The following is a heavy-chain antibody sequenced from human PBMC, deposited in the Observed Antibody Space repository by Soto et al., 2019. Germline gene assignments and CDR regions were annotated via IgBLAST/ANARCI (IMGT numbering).Heavy chain of an antibody. V-gene: IGHV1-46*01. CDR3: ARVVVAARARSGCMDV. CDR2: INPSGGST. J-gene: IGHJ6*02. CDR1: GYTFTSYY. Sequence: EASVKVSCKASGYTFTSYYMHWVRQAPGQGLEWMGIINPSGGSTSYAQKFQGRVTMTRDTSTSTVYMELSSLRSEDTAVYYCARVVVAARARSGCMDVWGQGTTVTVSS. D-gene: IGHD2-15*01.